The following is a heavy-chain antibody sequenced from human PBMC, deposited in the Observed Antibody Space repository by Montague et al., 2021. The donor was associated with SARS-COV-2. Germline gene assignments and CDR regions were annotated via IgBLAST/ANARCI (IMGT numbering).Heavy chain of an antibody. Sequence: PALVKPTKTLTLTCTFSGFSLSTSGMCVSWIRQPPGKALEWLARIDWDDDKYYSTSLKTRLTISKDTSKNQVVLTMTNMDPVDTATYYCARTGIAVAGPSFDYWGQGTLVTVSS. CDR3: ARTGIAVAGPSFDY. J-gene: IGHJ4*02. D-gene: IGHD6-19*01. V-gene: IGHV2-70*11. CDR2: IDWDDDK. CDR1: GFSLSTSGMC.